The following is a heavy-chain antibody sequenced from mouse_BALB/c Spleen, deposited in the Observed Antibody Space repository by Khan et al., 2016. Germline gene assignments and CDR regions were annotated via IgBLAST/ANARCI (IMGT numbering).Heavy chain of an antibody. V-gene: IGHV1-5*01. CDR2: LYPGNSDT. J-gene: IGHJ1*01. Sequence: VQLQQSGTVLARPGASVKMSCKASGYTFTSYWMHWVKQRPGQGLEWIGALYPGNSDTSYNQKFKGKAKLTAVTSTSTAYMELSSLTTEDSAVYYCTRERGIRRYWYFDVWGAGTTVTVSS. CDR1: GYTFTSYW. D-gene: IGHD2-12*01. CDR3: TRERGIRRYWYFDV.